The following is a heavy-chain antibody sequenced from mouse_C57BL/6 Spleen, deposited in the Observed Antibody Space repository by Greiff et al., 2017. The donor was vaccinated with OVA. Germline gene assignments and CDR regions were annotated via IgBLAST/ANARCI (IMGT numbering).Heavy chain of an antibody. CDR2: IDPYDSYT. D-gene: IGHD2-5*01. Sequence: VQLQQPGAELVKPGASVKLSCKASGYTFTSYWMQWVKQRPGQGLEWIGEIDPYDSYTNYNQKFKGKATLTVDTSSSTAYMQLSSLTSEDSAVYYCARGDYSNYVWYFDVWGTGTTVTVSS. CDR3: ARGDYSNYVWYFDV. V-gene: IGHV1-50*01. CDR1: GYTFTSYW. J-gene: IGHJ1*03.